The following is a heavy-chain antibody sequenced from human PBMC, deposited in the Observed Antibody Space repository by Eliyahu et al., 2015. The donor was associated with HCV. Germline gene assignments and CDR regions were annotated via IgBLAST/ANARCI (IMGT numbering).Heavy chain of an antibody. V-gene: IGHV3-30*18. CDR2: MSNDGSVT. Sequence: QLVESGGGVVQPGKSLTLSXAAXGFTLGNFVMHWVRQAPGKGLEWVAAMSNDGSVTYYADSVRGRFTISRDNPKNTLYLQMNRLRREDTALYYCAKDFAVVSFTAFFDSWDQGTLVTVSS. J-gene: IGHJ4*02. D-gene: IGHD3-3*01. CDR1: GFTLGNFV. CDR3: AKDFAVVSFTAFFDS.